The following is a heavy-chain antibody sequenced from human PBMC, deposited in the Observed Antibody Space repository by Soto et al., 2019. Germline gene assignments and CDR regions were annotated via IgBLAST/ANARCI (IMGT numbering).Heavy chain of an antibody. CDR1: GGSISSGGYY. CDR2: IYYSGST. Sequence: QVQLQESGPGLVKPSQTLSLTCTVSGGSISSGGYYWSWIRQHPGKGLEWIGYIYYSGSTYYNPSLKSRVTISVDTSKNQFSLKLSSVTAADTAVYYCAREISPPDYDYVWGSYRPYYFDYWGQGTLVTVSS. D-gene: IGHD3-16*02. CDR3: AREISPPDYDYVWGSYRPYYFDY. V-gene: IGHV4-31*03. J-gene: IGHJ4*02.